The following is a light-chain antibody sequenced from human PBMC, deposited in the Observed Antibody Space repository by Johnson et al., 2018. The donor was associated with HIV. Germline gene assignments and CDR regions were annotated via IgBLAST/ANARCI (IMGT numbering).Light chain of an antibody. CDR1: SSNIGNSY. J-gene: IGLJ1*01. Sequence: QAVLTQPPSVSAAPGQKVTISCSGSSSNIGNSYVSWYQQLPGTAPKLLIYDNNKRPSGIPDRFYGSKSGTSATLGITGLQTGDEAGYYFGTCDSSRRAGVFVTGTKVTVL. CDR2: DNN. CDR3: GTCDSSRRAGV. V-gene: IGLV1-51*01.